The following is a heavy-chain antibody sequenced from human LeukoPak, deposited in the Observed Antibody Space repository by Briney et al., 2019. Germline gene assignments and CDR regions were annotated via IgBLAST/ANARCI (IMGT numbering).Heavy chain of an antibody. CDR1: GYSISSSNW. CDR3: ARNGGGGDSDAFDI. V-gene: IGHV4-28*01. D-gene: IGHD4-23*01. CDR2: IYYGGNT. J-gene: IGHJ3*02. Sequence: PSETLSLTCTVSGYSISSSNWWGCIRQPPGKGLEWIAYIYYGGNTFYNPSLKSRITMSVDTSKNQFSLKLSSVTAVDTAVYYCARNGGGGDSDAFDIWGQGTMVTVSS.